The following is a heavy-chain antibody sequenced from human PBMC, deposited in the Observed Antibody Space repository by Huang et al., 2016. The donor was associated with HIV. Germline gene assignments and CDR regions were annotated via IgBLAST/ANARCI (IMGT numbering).Heavy chain of an antibody. CDR1: GFTFSSYW. Sequence: EVQLVESGGGLVQPGGSLRLSCAASGFTFSSYWMHWVRQAPGKGRVWVSRINNDGSITTYADSVKGRITISRDNARNTMDLQMTTLSAGDTAVYYCARHRSSGGVEEAFDIWGPGTLVTVAS. V-gene: IGHV3-74*03. CDR2: INNDGSIT. D-gene: IGHD2-8*02. J-gene: IGHJ3*02. CDR3: ARHRSSGGVEEAFDI.